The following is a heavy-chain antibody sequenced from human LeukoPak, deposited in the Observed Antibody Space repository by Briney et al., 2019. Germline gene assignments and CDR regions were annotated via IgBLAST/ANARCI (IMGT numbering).Heavy chain of an antibody. Sequence: GGSLRLSCAASGFIFRTYGMNCVRQAPGKGLEYVSGITAGGGNTYYGDSLKGGFTISRDYSKDTLFLQMNSVRVEDTAVYYCAKGMYGVGGALDYWGRGSLVTVSS. J-gene: IGHJ4*02. V-gene: IGHV3-23*01. CDR2: ITAGGGNT. D-gene: IGHD2-21*01. CDR1: GFIFRTYG. CDR3: AKGMYGVGGALDY.